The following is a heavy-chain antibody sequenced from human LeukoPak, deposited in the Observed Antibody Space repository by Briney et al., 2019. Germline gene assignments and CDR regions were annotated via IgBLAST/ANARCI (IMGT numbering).Heavy chain of an antibody. CDR1: GFTFDDYA. CDR2: ISWNGGSA. J-gene: IGHJ4*02. Sequence: PGGSLRLSCAASGFTFDDYAMHWVRQAPGKGLEWVSLISWNGGSAYYTDSVKGRFTISRDNSKNSLYPQMNSLRAEDTALYYCAKDNRWGLDSSGYYGFDYWGQGTLVTVSS. D-gene: IGHD3-22*01. CDR3: AKDNRWGLDSSGYYGFDY. V-gene: IGHV3-43D*03.